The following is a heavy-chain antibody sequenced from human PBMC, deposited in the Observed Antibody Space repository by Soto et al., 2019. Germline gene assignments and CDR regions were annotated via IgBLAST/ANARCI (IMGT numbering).Heavy chain of an antibody. Sequence: GGSLRLSCETSGFSFIMYWMHWVRQVPGKGPQWVARITDDGSTTYYAASVEGRFTISRDNAKKALYLQMTSLRADDTAVYYCTRGPRPTSIGTGAFWGQGTLVTVSS. CDR1: GFSFIMYW. CDR2: ITDDGSTT. V-gene: IGHV3-74*01. CDR3: TRGPRPTSIGTGAF. D-gene: IGHD3-10*01. J-gene: IGHJ4*02.